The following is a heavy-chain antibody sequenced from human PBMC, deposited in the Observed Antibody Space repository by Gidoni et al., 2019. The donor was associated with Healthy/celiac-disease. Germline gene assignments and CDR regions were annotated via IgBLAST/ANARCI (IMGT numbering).Heavy chain of an antibody. D-gene: IGHD6-19*01. V-gene: IGHV7-4-1*02. J-gene: IGHJ4*02. CDR1: GYTFTSYA. CDR2: INTNTGNP. Sequence: QVQLVQSGSELKKPGASAKVSCKASGYTFTSYARNWVRQAPGQGLEWRGWINTNTGNPTYAQGFTGRFVFSLDTSVSTAYLQISSLKAEDTAVYYCARGLSSSGWYWSTDYWGQGTLVTVSS. CDR3: ARGLSSSGWYWSTDY.